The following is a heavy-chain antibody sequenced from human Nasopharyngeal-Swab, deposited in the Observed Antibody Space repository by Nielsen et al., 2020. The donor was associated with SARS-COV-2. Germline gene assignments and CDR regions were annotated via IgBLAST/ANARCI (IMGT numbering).Heavy chain of an antibody. CDR2: TYYRSKWYN. CDR3: ARDNYDYVWGGRYYFDY. CDR1: GDSVSSNSAA. V-gene: IGHV6-1*01. J-gene: IGHJ4*02. D-gene: IGHD3-16*01. Sequence: SQTLSLTCAISGDSVSSNSAAWNWIRQSPSRGLEWLGRTYYRSKWYNDYAVFVKSRITINPDTSKNQFSLQLNSVTPEDTAVYYCARDNYDYVWGGRYYFDYWGQGTLVTVSS.